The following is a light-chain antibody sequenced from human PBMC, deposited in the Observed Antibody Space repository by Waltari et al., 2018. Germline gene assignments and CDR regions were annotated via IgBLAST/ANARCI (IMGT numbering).Light chain of an antibody. V-gene: IGLV10-54*04. CDR2: RNT. CDR1: SNHVGNLG. CDR3: STWDSSLSGWV. Sequence: QAGLTQPPSVSKALRQTATLTCTGNSNHVGNLGAAWLQQHQGHPPKLVSYRNTARPSGISERFSASRSGNTASLTIAGLEAEDEADYYCSTWDSSLSGWVFGGGTKLTVL. J-gene: IGLJ3*02.